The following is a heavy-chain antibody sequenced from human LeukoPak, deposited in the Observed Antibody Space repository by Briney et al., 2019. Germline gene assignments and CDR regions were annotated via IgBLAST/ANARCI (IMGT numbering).Heavy chain of an antibody. CDR3: ARDSSGYK. CDR1: GFTFSTYW. V-gene: IGHV3-7*01. Sequence: GGSLRLSCAASGFTFSTYWMSWVRQAPGKGLEWVANIKEDGTEKYHGDSVKGRFTISRDNAKHSLYLQMNSLRAEERAVYYCARDSSGYKWGQGTLVSVSS. J-gene: IGHJ1*01. CDR2: IKEDGTEK. D-gene: IGHD3-22*01.